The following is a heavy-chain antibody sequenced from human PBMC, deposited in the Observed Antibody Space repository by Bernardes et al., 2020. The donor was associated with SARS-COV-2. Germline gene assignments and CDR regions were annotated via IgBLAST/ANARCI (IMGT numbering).Heavy chain of an antibody. J-gene: IGHJ3*02. V-gene: IGHV5-51*01. D-gene: IGHD6-19*01. CDR2: IYPGDSDT. CDR1: GYSFTSYW. Sequence: GESLMISCKGSGYSFTSYWIGWVRQMPGTGLEWMGIIYPGDSDTRYSPSFQGQVTISADKSISTAYLQWSSLKASDTAMYYCARQLWSSGWDDAFDIWGQGTMVTVSS. CDR3: ARQLWSSGWDDAFDI.